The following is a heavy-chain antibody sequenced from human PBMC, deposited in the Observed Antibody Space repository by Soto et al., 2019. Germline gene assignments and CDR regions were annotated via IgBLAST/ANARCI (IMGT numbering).Heavy chain of an antibody. D-gene: IGHD2-2*01. V-gene: IGHV4-59*08. CDR2: IYYSGST. J-gene: IGHJ6*03. CDR3: ARGNCSSTSCSGSDLIPRKSARGYYYYYMDV. Sequence: SETLSLTCTVSGGSISSYYWSWIRQPPGKGLEWIGYIYYSGSTNYNPSLKSRVTISVDTSKNQFSLKLSSVTAADTAVYYCARGNCSSTSCSGSDLIPRKSARGYYYYYMDVWGKGTTVTVSS. CDR1: GGSISSYY.